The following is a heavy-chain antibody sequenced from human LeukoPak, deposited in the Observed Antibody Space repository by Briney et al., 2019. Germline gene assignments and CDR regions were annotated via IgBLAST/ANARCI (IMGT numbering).Heavy chain of an antibody. CDR3: ARWTPYDDTGYYRFDS. CDR1: GGSISGYY. V-gene: IGHV4-59*01. D-gene: IGHD3-22*01. J-gene: IGHJ4*02. Sequence: SETLFLTCTVSGGSISGYYWSWIRQPPGKGLELIGYSYYSGTTNYNPSLRSRVIISVDTSKNQFSLKVRSVTTADTAVYYCARWTPYDDTGYYRFDSWGQGTLVTVSS. CDR2: SYYSGTT.